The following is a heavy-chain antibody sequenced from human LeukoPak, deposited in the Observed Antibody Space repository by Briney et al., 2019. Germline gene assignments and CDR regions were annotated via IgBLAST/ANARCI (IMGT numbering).Heavy chain of an antibody. D-gene: IGHD1/OR15-1a*01. CDR3: ATTRVAFGY. J-gene: IGHJ4*02. V-gene: IGHV3-7*03. CDR2: IRQDGSET. Sequence: GGSLRLSCAVSGFTFSSNWMTWVRQTPGNGLEWVANIRQDGSETYYVDSVKGRFTISRDNAKNSLYLQMDSLRAEDTALYYCATTRVAFGYWGQGTLVTVSS. CDR1: GFTFSSNW.